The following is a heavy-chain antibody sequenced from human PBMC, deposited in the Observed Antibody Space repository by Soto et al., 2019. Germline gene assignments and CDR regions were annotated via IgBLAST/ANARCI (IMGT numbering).Heavy chain of an antibody. CDR2: ISAYNGNT. V-gene: IGHV1-18*01. CDR1: GYTFTNFG. D-gene: IGHD4-17*01. CDR3: TRSGTTNDY. J-gene: IGHJ4*02. Sequence: QVQLVQSGAEVKKPGASVKVSCKASGYTFTNFGISWVRQAPGQGLEWMGWISAYNGNTNYAQNFQGRVTMTTDTSTSTAYMELRSLVSDYTSLYYCTRSGTTNDYWGQGTLATVSS.